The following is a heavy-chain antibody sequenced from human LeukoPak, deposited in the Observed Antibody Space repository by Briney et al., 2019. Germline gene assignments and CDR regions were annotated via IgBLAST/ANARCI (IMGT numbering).Heavy chain of an antibody. V-gene: IGHV4-39*01. D-gene: IGHD3-9*01. CDR3: ARQARYFDWLLSNFDY. J-gene: IGHJ4*02. Sequence: SETLSLTCTVSGVSISSSRYYWGYIRQPPGKGLEWHGSIYYTGSTYYNPSLKSRVTVSVDTSKNQFSLKLNSVTAADTAVYYCARQARYFDWLLSNFDYWGQGTLVTVSS. CDR1: GVSISSSRYY. CDR2: IYYTGST.